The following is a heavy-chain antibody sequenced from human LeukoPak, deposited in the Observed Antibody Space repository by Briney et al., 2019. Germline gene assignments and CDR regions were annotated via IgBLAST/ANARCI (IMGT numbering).Heavy chain of an antibody. CDR3: ARGEPGTYYDYVWGSYRYDGYFQH. D-gene: IGHD3-16*02. V-gene: IGHV1-2*02. J-gene: IGHJ1*01. Sequence: ASVKVSCKASGYTFTGYYIHWVRQAPGQGLEWMGWINPNSGGTNYAQKFQGRVTMTRDTSISTAYMELSRLRSDDTAVYYCARGEPGTYYDYVWGSYRYDGYFQHWGQGTLVTVSS. CDR2: INPNSGGT. CDR1: GYTFTGYY.